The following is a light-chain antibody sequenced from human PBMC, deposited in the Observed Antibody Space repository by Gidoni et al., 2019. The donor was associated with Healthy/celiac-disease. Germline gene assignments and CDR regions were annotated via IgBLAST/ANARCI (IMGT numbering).Light chain of an antibody. J-gene: IGLJ2*01. CDR2: EVS. CDR3: SSYTSSSVV. V-gene: IGLV2-14*01. Sequence: SALTQPVSVSGSPGQSITISCIGTSSDVGGYNYVSWYQQHPGKAPKLMIYEVSNRPSGVSNRFSGSKSGNTASLTISGLQAEDEADYYCSSYTSSSVVFGGGTKLTVL. CDR1: SSDVGGYNY.